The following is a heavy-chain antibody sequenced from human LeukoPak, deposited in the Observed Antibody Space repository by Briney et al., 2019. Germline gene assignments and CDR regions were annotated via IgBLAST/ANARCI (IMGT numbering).Heavy chain of an antibody. V-gene: IGHV3-49*04. J-gene: IGHJ4*02. CDR1: GFTFGDYA. CDR2: IRSKAYGGTT. CDR3: AKEPAGYYFDY. Sequence: GGSLRLSCTASGFTFGDYAMSWVRQAPGKGLEWVGFIRSKAYGGTTEYAASVKGRFTISRDDSKSIAYLQMNSLKTEDTAVYYCAKEPAGYYFDYWGQGTLVTVSS.